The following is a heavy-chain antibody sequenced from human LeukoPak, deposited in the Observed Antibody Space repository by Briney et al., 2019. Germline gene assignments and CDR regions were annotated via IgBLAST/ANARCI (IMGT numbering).Heavy chain of an antibody. CDR2: IYTSGST. V-gene: IGHV4-4*07. Sequence: SETLSLTCTVSGGSISSYYWSWIRQPAGKGLEWIGRIYTSGSTNYNPSLKSRVTMSVDTSKNQFSLKLSSVNAADTAVYYCARDRVAVAADWFDPWGQGTLVTVSS. CDR1: GGSISSYY. D-gene: IGHD6-19*01. CDR3: ARDRVAVAADWFDP. J-gene: IGHJ5*02.